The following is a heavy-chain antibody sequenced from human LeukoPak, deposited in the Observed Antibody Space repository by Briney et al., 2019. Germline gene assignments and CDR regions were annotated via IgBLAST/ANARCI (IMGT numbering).Heavy chain of an antibody. D-gene: IGHD5-18*01. CDR3: AKGSGYSYGYLDY. V-gene: IGHV3-9*01. CDR1: GFTFEDYA. J-gene: IGHJ4*02. CDR2: IGWNSGSK. Sequence: GRSLRLSCAASGFTFEDYAMHWVRQAPGKGLEWVSDIGWNSGSKGYADSVKGRFTISRDNAKNSLYLQMNSLRAEDTALYYCAKGSGYSYGYLDYWGQGTLVTVSS.